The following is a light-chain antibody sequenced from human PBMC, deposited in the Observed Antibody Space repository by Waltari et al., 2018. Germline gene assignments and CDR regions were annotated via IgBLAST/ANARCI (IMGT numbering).Light chain of an antibody. Sequence: QSALTHPRSVSGSPGQSVTISCTGTGSDVGAYMYVSWYQHRPGEAPKVMIYDVTYRPSGVPDRFSGSKSGNTASLTISGLQAEDEADYFCCSYADGNTYVFGTGTKVTVL. J-gene: IGLJ1*01. CDR3: CSYADGNTYV. CDR1: GSDVGAYMY. V-gene: IGLV2-11*01. CDR2: DVT.